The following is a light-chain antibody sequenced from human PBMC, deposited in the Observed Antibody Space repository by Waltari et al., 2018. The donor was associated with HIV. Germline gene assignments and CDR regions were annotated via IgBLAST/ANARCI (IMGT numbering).Light chain of an antibody. CDR3: MQATEFPRT. Sequence: EIMMTQPPTSSRVTAGQPASVSCRSSQSLVHSDGSTYLSWFHQRPGQPPRLIVFRANWRISGVPDRITGGGAGTDFTLKISRVEPEDVGVYYCMQATEFPRTFGQGTKLEIK. V-gene: IGKV2-24*01. CDR1: QSLVHSDGSTY. J-gene: IGKJ2*02. CDR2: RAN.